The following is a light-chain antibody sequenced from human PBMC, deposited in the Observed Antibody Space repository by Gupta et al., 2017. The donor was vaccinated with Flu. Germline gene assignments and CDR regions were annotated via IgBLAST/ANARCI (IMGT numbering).Light chain of an antibody. CDR2: END. J-gene: IGLJ3*02. Sequence: TVTISCSGGSSNIGKKYVSWYQHLPGTAPKLLIYENDKRPSEIPDRFSGAKSGTSATLGITGLQTGEEADYYCGTGDDSLYTMLFGGGTKLTVL. V-gene: IGLV1-51*02. CDR1: SSNIGKKY. CDR3: GTGDDSLYTML.